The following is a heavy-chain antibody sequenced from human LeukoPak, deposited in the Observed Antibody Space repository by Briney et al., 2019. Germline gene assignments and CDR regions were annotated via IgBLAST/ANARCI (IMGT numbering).Heavy chain of an antibody. D-gene: IGHD3-10*01. V-gene: IGHV3-13*01. CDR2: IGTAGDT. J-gene: IGHJ3*02. CDR3: ASPFGANAFDI. CDR1: GFTFSSYD. Sequence: PGGSLRLSCAASGFTFSSYDMHWVRQATGKGLEWVSVIGTAGDTYYPGSVKGRFTISRENAKNSLYLQMNSLRAGDTAVYYCASPFGANAFDIWGQGTMVIVSS.